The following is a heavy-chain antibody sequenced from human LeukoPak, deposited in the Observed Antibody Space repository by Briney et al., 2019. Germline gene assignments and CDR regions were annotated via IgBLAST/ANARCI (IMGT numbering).Heavy chain of an antibody. J-gene: IGHJ5*02. CDR1: GFTFSSYA. Sequence: GGSLRLSCAASGFTFSSYAMSWVRQAPGKGLEWVSAISGSGGSTYYADSVKGRFTISRDNSKNTLYLQLNSLRAEDTAVYYCAKGEAAAGTSSWFDPWGQGTLVTVSS. V-gene: IGHV3-23*01. D-gene: IGHD6-13*01. CDR2: ISGSGGST. CDR3: AKGEAAAGTSSWFDP.